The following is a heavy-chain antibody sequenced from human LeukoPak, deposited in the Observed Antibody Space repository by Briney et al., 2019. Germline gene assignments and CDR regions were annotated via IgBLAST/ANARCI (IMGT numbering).Heavy chain of an antibody. J-gene: IGHJ5*01. D-gene: IGHD4-11*01. Sequence: PGGSLRLSCAASGFTFNNYSMNWVRQAPGKGLEWVSFITSSSSTVYYADSMKGRFTISRDNAKNSLYLQMNSLRDEDTAVYYCAKDLHDYGNYVGWFDSWGQGTLVTVSS. CDR1: GFTFNNYS. CDR3: AKDLHDYGNYVGWFDS. CDR2: ITSSSSTV. V-gene: IGHV3-48*02.